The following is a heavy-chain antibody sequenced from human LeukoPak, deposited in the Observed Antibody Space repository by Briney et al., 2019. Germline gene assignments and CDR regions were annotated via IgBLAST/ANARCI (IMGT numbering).Heavy chain of an antibody. CDR2: INHSGST. Sequence: SETLSLTCAVYGGSFSGYYWSWIRQPPGKGLEWIGEINHSGSTNYNPSLKSRVTISVDTSKNQFSLKLSSVTAADTAVYYCARGSSGDRSYYYYMDVWGKGTTVTVSS. D-gene: IGHD7-27*01. V-gene: IGHV4-34*01. J-gene: IGHJ6*03. CDR1: GGSFSGYY. CDR3: ARGSSGDRSYYYYMDV.